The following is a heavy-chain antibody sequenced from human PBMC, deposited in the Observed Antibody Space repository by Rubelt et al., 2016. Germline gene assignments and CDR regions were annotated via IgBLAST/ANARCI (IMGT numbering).Heavy chain of an antibody. D-gene: IGHD2-2*02. J-gene: IGHJ6*03. Sequence: IRQHPGKGLEWIGYIYYSGSTYYNPSLKSRVTISVDTSKNQFSLKLSSVTAEDTAVYYCARVKGDIVVVPAAIYYYYYMDVWGKGTTVTVSS. V-gene: IGHV4-31*02. CDR3: ARVKGDIVVVPAAIYYYYYMDV. CDR2: IYYSGST.